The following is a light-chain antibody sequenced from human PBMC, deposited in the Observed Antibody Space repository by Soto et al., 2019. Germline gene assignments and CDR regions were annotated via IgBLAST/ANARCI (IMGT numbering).Light chain of an antibody. J-gene: IGKJ1*01. CDR1: QSVSSN. CDR2: DAS. V-gene: IGKV3-11*01. CDR3: QQRSNWPRT. Sequence: EVVMKQSPSTLAVSRGERATLSCRASQSVSSNLAWYQQKPGQAPRLLIYDASNRATGIPARFSGSGSGTDFTLTISSLEPEDFAVYYCQQRSNWPRTFGQGTKVDI.